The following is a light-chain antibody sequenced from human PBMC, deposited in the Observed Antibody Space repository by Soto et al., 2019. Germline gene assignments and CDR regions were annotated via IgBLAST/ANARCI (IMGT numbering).Light chain of an antibody. J-gene: IGKJ5*01. CDR2: GAS. CDR3: QQYNNWPAEIT. V-gene: IGKV3D-15*01. Sequence: ETVMTQSPATLSVSPGERATLSCRASQSVRTKLAWYQQKPGQAPRLLIYGASSRATGIPARFSGSGSGTEFTLTISSLQSEDSAVSYCQQYNNWPAEITVGQGTRLEIK. CDR1: QSVRTK.